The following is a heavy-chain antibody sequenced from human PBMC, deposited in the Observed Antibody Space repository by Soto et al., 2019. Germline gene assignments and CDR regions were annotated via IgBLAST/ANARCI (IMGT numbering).Heavy chain of an antibody. D-gene: IGHD3-16*02. CDR3: ARDHDYGWGNYRYTADY. CDR2: INPSGGSA. Sequence: QVQLVQSGAEVEGPGASVKVSCKASGYTFTEYYIHWVRQAPGQGLEWVGMINPSGGSASYALKFHARVTMTRDTSTSTGYMELSSLRSEDTAVYYCARDHDYGWGNYRYTADYWGQGTLVTVSS. V-gene: IGHV1-46*01. J-gene: IGHJ4*02. CDR1: GYTFTEYY.